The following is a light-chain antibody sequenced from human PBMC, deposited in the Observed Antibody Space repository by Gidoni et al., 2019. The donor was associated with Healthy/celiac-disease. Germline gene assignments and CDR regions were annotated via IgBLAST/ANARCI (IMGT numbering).Light chain of an antibody. Sequence: VAVAPGQTARITCSGDALPKQYAYWYQQKPGQAPVLVIYKDSERPSGIPERFSGSSSGTTDTLTSCGVQADDEAHYYCQAAGSSGSYVFGTGTKVTVL. CDR2: KDS. CDR3: QAAGSSGSYV. CDR1: ALPKQY. V-gene: IGLV3-25*03. J-gene: IGLJ1*01.